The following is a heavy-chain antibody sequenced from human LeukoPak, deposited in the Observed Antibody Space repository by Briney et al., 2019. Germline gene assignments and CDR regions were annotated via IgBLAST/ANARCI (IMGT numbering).Heavy chain of an antibody. CDR3: ARDGVGTVGIPHYFDY. CDR2: ISDGGST. Sequence: SETLSLTCTVSGGSISGYYWSWIRQPPGKGLEWIGYISDGGSTGYNPSLKSRVIISLGTSNNQFSLKLSSVTAADTAVYHCARDGVGTVGIPHYFDYWGQGTLVTVSS. J-gene: IGHJ4*02. V-gene: IGHV4-59*01. CDR1: GGSISGYY. D-gene: IGHD1-7*01.